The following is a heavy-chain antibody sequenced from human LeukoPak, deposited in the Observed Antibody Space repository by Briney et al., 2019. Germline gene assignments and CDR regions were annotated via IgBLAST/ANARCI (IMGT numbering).Heavy chain of an antibody. V-gene: IGHV3-74*01. Sequence: GGSLRLSCAASGFTFSDYWIHRVRQAPGKGLVWVSRINTDGSITNYADSVKGRFSISRDNAKNTLYLQMSSLRAEDTAVYYCARDRGPRTGFMVREAYDYWGQGTLVTVSS. CDR2: INTDGSIT. CDR3: ARDRGPRTGFMVREAYDY. CDR1: GFTFSDYW. J-gene: IGHJ4*02. D-gene: IGHD3-10*01.